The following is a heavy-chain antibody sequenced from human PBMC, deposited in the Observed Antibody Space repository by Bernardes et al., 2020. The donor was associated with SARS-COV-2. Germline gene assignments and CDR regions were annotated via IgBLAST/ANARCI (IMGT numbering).Heavy chain of an antibody. Sequence: ASVKVSCMTSCFTFTSHAIIWVRQAPGQGLEWMGWISAYSDITNYAQKFHGRVTMTRDTSTNTAYMELRSLKSDDTAVYYCARGGEGLYNWFDPWGQGTLVTVSS. CDR2: ISAYSDIT. V-gene: IGHV1-18*01. D-gene: IGHD3-10*01. J-gene: IGHJ5*02. CDR3: ARGGEGLYNWFDP. CDR1: CFTFTSHA.